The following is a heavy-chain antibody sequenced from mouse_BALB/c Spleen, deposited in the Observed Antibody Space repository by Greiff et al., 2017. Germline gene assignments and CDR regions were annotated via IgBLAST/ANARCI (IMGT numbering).Heavy chain of an antibody. D-gene: IGHD2-2*01. CDR3: ARGGLREAMDY. V-gene: IGHV1-69*02. J-gene: IGHJ4*01. Sequence: QVQLQQPGAELVKPGAPVKLSCKASGYTFTSYWMNWVKQRPGRGLEWIGRIDPSDSETHYNQKFKDKATLTVDKSSSTAYIQLSSLTSEDSAVYYCARGGLREAMDYWGQGTSVTVSS. CDR2: IDPSDSET. CDR1: GYTFTSYW.